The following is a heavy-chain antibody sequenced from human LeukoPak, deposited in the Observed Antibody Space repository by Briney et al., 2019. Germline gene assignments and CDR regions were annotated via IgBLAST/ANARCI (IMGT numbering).Heavy chain of an antibody. J-gene: IGHJ5*02. CDR2: IYYSGST. D-gene: IGHD3-16*01. CDR3: ARDSHLYGFDP. Sequence: SETLSLTCTVSGDSISSYYWSWIRQPPGKGLEWVGDIYYSGSTNYNPSLKSRVTISVDTSKNQFSLKLSTVTAADTAVYYCARDSHLYGFDPWGQGTLVTVSS. V-gene: IGHV4-59*01. CDR1: GDSISSYY.